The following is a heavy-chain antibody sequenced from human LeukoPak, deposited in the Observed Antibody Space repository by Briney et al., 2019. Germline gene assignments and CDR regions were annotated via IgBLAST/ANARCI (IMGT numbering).Heavy chain of an antibody. D-gene: IGHD3-10*01. CDR3: ARLAFGSYYFDY. Sequence: GGSLRLSCAASGFTFSSFGMHWVRQAPGKGLEWVAVIWYDGSNKYYADSVKGRFTISRDNSKNTLYLQMNSLRAEDTAVYYCARLAFGSYYFDYWGQGTLVTVSS. J-gene: IGHJ4*02. CDR1: GFTFSSFG. V-gene: IGHV3-33*01. CDR2: IWYDGSNK.